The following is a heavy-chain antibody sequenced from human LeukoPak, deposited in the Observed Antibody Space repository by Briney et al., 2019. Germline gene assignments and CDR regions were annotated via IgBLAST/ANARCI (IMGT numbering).Heavy chain of an antibody. J-gene: IGHJ4*02. V-gene: IGHV3-43*02. CDR1: GFTFDVYA. Sequence: PGGSLRLSCVASGFTFDVYAMHWVRQAPGKGLEWVSLINGDGASTYYADSLKGRFTISRHNSRNSLYLQMNSLRTEDTALYYCAKGGDYYDSSGYYRSSYFDYWGQGTLVTVSS. CDR3: AKGGDYYDSSGYYRSSYFDY. CDR2: INGDGAST. D-gene: IGHD3-22*01.